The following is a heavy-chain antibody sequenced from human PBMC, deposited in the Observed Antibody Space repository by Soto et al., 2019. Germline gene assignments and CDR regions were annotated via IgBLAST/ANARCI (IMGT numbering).Heavy chain of an antibody. CDR1: GYGFSNYL. D-gene: IGHD3-10*01. CDR2: IFPEDSDT. V-gene: IGHV5-51*01. J-gene: IGHJ6*02. Sequence: PGESLKISFEGSGYGFSNYLISWVRQMPVKGLEWLGIIFPEDSDTRYTPSLQGQVTISAEKSINTAYLQWSSLKASDTATYYCARMFRNYYSSIDALGQGNTVTVS. CDR3: ARMFRNYYSSIDA.